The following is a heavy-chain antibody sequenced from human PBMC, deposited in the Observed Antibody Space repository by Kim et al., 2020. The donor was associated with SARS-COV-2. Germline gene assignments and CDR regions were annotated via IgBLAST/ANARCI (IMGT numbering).Heavy chain of an antibody. J-gene: IGHJ4*02. CDR3: AKDYYYDSSGYPGCFDY. CDR1: GFTFSSYA. V-gene: IGHV3-23*01. CDR2: ISGSGGST. Sequence: GGSLRLSCAASGFTFSSYAMSWVRQAPGKGLEWVSAISGSGGSTYYADSVKGRFTISRDNSKNTLYLQMNSLRAEDTAVYYCAKDYYYDSSGYPGCFDYWGQGTLVTVSS. D-gene: IGHD3-22*01.